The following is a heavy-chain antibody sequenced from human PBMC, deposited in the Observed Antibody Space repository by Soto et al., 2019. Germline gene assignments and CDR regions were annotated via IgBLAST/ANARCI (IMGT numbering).Heavy chain of an antibody. CDR1: GGSISSYD. J-gene: IGHJ6*03. Sequence: SETLSLTCTVSGGSISSYDWSWIRQPPGKGLEWIGYIYYSGSTNYNPSLKSRVTISVDTSKNQFSLKLSSVTAADTAVYYCARDGFSGYETSYYSYTGAWDKGTPVTVSS. D-gene: IGHD5-12*01. CDR3: ARDGFSGYETSYYSYTGA. V-gene: IGHV4-59*01. CDR2: IYYSGST.